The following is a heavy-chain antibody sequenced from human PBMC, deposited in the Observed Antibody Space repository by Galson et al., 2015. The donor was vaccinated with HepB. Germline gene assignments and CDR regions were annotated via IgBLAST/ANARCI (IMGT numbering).Heavy chain of an antibody. D-gene: IGHD3-10*01. Sequence: SLRLSCAASGFTFSSYAMHWVRQAPGKGLEWVAVISYDGSNKYYADSVKGRFTISRDNSKNTLYLQMNSLRAEDTAVYYCAREQLLWFGELDYWGQGTLVTVSS. V-gene: IGHV3-30-3*01. J-gene: IGHJ4*02. CDR1: GFTFSSYA. CDR2: ISYDGSNK. CDR3: AREQLLWFGELDY.